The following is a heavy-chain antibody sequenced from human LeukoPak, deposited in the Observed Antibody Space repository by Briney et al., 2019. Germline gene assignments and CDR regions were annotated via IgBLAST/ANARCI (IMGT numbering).Heavy chain of an antibody. D-gene: IGHD5-12*01. Sequence: GGSLRLSCAASGFTFSSYSMNWVRQAPGKGLEWVSSISSSSSYIHYADSVKGRFTISRDNAKNSLYLQMNSLRAEDTAVYYCARDKTSYSGYDYPYYGMDVWGQRTTVTVSS. CDR3: ARDKTSYSGYDYPYYGMDV. CDR1: GFTFSSYS. V-gene: IGHV3-21*01. CDR2: ISSSSSYI. J-gene: IGHJ6*02.